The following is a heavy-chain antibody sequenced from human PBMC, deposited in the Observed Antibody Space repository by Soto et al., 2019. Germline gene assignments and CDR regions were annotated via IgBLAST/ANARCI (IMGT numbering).Heavy chain of an antibody. CDR3: GRGGSDSPMAPGY. J-gene: IGHJ4*02. Sequence: GSLRVACAASGFTCSSYWMHWVRQAPGKGLVWVSRINPDGSATNYADSVKGRFTISRDNAKNTLYLQMNSLRAEDTAVFYCGRGGSDSPMAPGYWGQGTLVTVSS. D-gene: IGHD5-18*01. CDR1: GFTCSSYW. V-gene: IGHV3-74*01. CDR2: INPDGSAT.